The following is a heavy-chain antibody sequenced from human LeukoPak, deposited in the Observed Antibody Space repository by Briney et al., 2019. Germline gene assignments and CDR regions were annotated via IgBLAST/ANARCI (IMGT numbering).Heavy chain of an antibody. V-gene: IGHV4-34*01. CDR1: GGSFSGYY. J-gene: IGHJ5*02. CDR2: INHSGST. CDR3: ARASNWNGNWFDP. D-gene: IGHD1-20*01. Sequence: SETLSPTCAVYGGSFSGYYWSWIRQPPGKGLEWIGEINHSGSTNYNPSLKSRVTISVDTSKNQFSLKLSSVTAADRAVYYCARASNWNGNWFDPWGQGTLVTVSS.